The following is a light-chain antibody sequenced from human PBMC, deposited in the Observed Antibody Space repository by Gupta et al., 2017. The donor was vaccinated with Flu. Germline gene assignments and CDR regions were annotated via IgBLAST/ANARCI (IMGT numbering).Light chain of an antibody. V-gene: IGLV2-18*02. CDR3: SSDTTSSTVI. CDR1: SGDVGSYNL. Sequence: SVTISWTGTSGDVGSYNLVSWYQQPPDTAPNLMIYEVSNRPSGVPDRFSGSKSGNTASLTISGLQAEDEADYYCSSDTTSSTVIFGGGTKVTVL. J-gene: IGLJ2*01. CDR2: EVS.